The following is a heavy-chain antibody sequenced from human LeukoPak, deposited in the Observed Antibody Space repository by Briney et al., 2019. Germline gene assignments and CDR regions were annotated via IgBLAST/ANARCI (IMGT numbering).Heavy chain of an antibody. Sequence: ASVKLSCKASEYTFIGYYMHWVRQAHGQGPEWMGWINPNGGATSYAQKFQGRVTMTRDTSISTAYMELSRLRSDDTAVYYCARVRLNAFDIWGQGTMVIVSS. CDR3: ARVRLNAFDI. V-gene: IGHV1-2*02. CDR2: INPNGGAT. D-gene: IGHD3-16*01. J-gene: IGHJ3*02. CDR1: EYTFIGYY.